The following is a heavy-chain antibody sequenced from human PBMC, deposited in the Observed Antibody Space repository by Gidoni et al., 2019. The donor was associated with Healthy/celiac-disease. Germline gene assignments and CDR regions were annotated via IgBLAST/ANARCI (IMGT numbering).Heavy chain of an antibody. D-gene: IGHD2-2*01. J-gene: IGHJ4*02. V-gene: IGHV3-43*01. CDR3: AKDIGDCSSTSCYSYYFDY. CDR1: GFTFDDYT. Sequence: EVQLVESGGVMVQPGGSLRLSCAASGFTFDDYTMHWVRQAPGKGLEVVSLISWDGGSTYYADSVKGRFTISRDNSKNSLYLQMNSLRTEDTALYYCAKDIGDCSSTSCYSYYFDYWGQGTLVTVSS. CDR2: ISWDGGST.